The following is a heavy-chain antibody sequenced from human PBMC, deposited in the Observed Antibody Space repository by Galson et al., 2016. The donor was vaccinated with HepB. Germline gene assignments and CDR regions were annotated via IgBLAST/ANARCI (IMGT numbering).Heavy chain of an antibody. V-gene: IGHV3-48*02. D-gene: IGHD6-19*01. CDR1: GFSFSSYS. Sequence: SLRLSCAASGFSFSSYSMNWVRQAPGKGLEWVSYITSSSSTIYYADSVKGRFTISRDNAKNSLFLQMNSLRDEDTAVYYCARDRGSGLFHYYGMDVWGRGTTVT. J-gene: IGHJ6*02. CDR3: ARDRGSGLFHYYGMDV. CDR2: ITSSSSTI.